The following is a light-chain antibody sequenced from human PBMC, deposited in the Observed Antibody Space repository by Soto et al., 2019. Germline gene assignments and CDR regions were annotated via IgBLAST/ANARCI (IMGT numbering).Light chain of an antibody. CDR2: AAS. V-gene: IGKV1-8*01. CDR3: QQYYSYPLT. J-gene: IGKJ4*01. Sequence: AIRMTQSPSSLSASTGDRVTITCRASQGISSYLAWYQQKPGKAPKLLIYAASTLQSGVPSRFSGSGSGTDFTPTISCLQSEGFATYYCQQYYSYPLTFGGGTKVEIK. CDR1: QGISSY.